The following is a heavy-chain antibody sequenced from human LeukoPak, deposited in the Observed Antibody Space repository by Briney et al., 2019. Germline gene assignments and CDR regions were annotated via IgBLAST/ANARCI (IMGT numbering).Heavy chain of an antibody. CDR3: ARDSDRYCSGGSCSLNY. J-gene: IGHJ4*02. Sequence: GGSLRLSCAASGFTFSSYGMHWVRQAPGKGLEWVAVISYDGSNKYYADSVKGRFTISRDNSKNTLYLQMNSLRAEDTAVYYCARDSDRYCSGGSCSLNYWGQGTLVTVSS. D-gene: IGHD2-15*01. CDR1: GFTFSSYG. V-gene: IGHV3-30*03. CDR2: ISYDGSNK.